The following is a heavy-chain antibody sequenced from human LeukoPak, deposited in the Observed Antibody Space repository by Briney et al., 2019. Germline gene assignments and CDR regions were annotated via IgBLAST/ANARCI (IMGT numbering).Heavy chain of an antibody. D-gene: IGHD3-10*01. CDR2: IIPIFGTA. CDR3: ARAMVRGVRPPYYYYYYMDV. Sequence: SVKVSCKASGGTFSSYAISWVRQAPGQGLEWMGGIIPIFGTANYAQKFQGRVTITADESTSTAYMELGSLRSEDTAVYYCARAMVRGVRPPYYYYYYMDVWGKGTTVTVSS. J-gene: IGHJ6*03. V-gene: IGHV1-69*13. CDR1: GGTFSSYA.